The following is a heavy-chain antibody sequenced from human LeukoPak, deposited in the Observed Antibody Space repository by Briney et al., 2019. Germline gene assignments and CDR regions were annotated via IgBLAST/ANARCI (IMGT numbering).Heavy chain of an antibody. CDR3: ARSDYCGGDCYSSLSNY. D-gene: IGHD2-21*02. CDR1: GFTFRSYS. J-gene: IGHJ4*02. Sequence: KPGGSLRLSCAASGFTFRSYSMNWVRQAPGKGLEWVSSISSSSSYIYYADSVKGRFTISRDNAKNSLYLQMNSLRAEDTAVYFCARSDYCGGDCYSSLSNYWGQGTLVTVSS. CDR2: ISSSSSYI. V-gene: IGHV3-21*01.